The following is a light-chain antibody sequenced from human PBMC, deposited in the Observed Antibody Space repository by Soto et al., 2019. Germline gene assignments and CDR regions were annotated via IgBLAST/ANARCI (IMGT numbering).Light chain of an antibody. J-gene: IGKJ1*01. CDR3: QQYNTSWT. Sequence: DIQMTQSPSTLSASVGDRVTITYRASQSISGWLAWYQQKPGKAPKLLIYDVSSLESGVPSRFSGSGSGTEFTLTISSLQPGDLATYYCQQYNTSWTFGQGTKVDIK. CDR1: QSISGW. CDR2: DVS. V-gene: IGKV1-5*01.